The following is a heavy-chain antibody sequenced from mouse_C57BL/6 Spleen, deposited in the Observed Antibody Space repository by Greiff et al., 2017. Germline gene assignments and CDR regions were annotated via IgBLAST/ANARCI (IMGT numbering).Heavy chain of an antibody. CDR2: IYPRSGNT. Sequence: QVQLKQSGAELARPGASVKLSCKASGYTFTSYGISWVKQRTGQGLEWIGEIYPRSGNTYYNEKFKGKATLTADKSSSTAFMELRSLTSEDSAVYFCARSPLFITTVVATDFYAMDYWGQGTSVTVSS. V-gene: IGHV1-81*01. J-gene: IGHJ4*01. CDR3: ARSPLFITTVVATDFYAMDY. CDR1: GYTFTSYG. D-gene: IGHD1-1*01.